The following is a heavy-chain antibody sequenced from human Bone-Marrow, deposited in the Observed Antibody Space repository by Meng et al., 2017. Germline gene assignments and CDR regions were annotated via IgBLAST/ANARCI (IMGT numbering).Heavy chain of an antibody. CDR2: IYYSGST. CDR3: ARVGYSGSRVTSYYFDY. V-gene: IGHV4-31*01. D-gene: IGHD1-26*01. J-gene: IGHJ4*02. Sequence: GQLQESGPGLVKPSPTLSLTCTVSGGSISSGGYYWSWIRQHPGKGLEWIGYIYYSGSTYYNPSLKSLVTISVDTSKNQFSLKLSSVTAADTAVYYCARVGYSGSRVTSYYFDYWGQGTLVTVSS. CDR1: GGSISSGGYY.